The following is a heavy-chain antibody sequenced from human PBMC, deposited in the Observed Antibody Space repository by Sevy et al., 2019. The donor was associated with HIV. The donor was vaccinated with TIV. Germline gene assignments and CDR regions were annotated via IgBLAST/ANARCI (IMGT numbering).Heavy chain of an antibody. CDR3: AKEYSSGYS. CDR1: GLTFSSYV. CDR2: ISGSGGYT. D-gene: IGHD3-22*01. Sequence: GGSLRLSCTASGLTFSSYVTSWVRQAPGKGLEWVSTISGSGGYTYGADSVKGRFTISRDNSKNTVYLQMNSLTVEDTAMYYCAKEYSSGYSWGQGILVTVSS. J-gene: IGHJ4*02. V-gene: IGHV3-23*01.